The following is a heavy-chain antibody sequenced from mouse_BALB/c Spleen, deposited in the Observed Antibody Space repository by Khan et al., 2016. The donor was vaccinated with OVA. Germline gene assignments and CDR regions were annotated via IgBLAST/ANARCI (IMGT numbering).Heavy chain of an antibody. D-gene: IGHD2-2*01. CDR3: TRSGYGSFAY. J-gene: IGHJ3*01. CDR2: INPSNGGT. CDR1: GYTFTSYY. V-gene: IGHV1S81*02. Sequence: QVQLKESGAELVKPGASVRLSCKASGYTFTSYYLYWVKQRPGQGLEWIGDINPSNGGTNFNEKFKTKATLTVDKSSSTAYKQLNSLTSEDSAVYYCTRSGYGSFAYWGQGTLVTVSA.